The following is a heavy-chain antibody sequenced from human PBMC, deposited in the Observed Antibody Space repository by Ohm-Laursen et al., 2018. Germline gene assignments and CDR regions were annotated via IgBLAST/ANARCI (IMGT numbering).Heavy chain of an antibody. CDR3: ATQGPAYYYDGSGYPYYFDY. CDR2: ISGSGGSP. V-gene: IGHV3-23*01. Sequence: SLRLSCAASGLSFSTYAMSWVRQAPGKGLEWVSSISGSGGSPNYADSVKGRFTISRDNSRNTLSLQMNSLRAEDTAVYYCATQGPAYYYDGSGYPYYFDYWGQGTLVTVSS. D-gene: IGHD3-22*01. J-gene: IGHJ4*02. CDR1: GLSFSTYA.